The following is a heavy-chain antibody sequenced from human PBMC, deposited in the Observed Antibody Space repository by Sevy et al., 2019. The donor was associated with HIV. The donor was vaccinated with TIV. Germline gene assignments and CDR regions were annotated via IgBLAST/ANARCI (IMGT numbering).Heavy chain of an antibody. J-gene: IGHJ4*02. CDR3: AREGCTKPHDY. V-gene: IGHV3-23*01. D-gene: IGHD2-8*01. Sequence: GGSLRLSCAASGFTFSKYSMSWILQTPGKGLEWVSTFSFGCGKINYADSVKGRFTISRDDSRNTFYLQMNSLRAEDTVIYYCAREGCTKPHDYWGQGTVVTVSS. CDR2: FSFGCGKI. CDR1: GFTFSKYS.